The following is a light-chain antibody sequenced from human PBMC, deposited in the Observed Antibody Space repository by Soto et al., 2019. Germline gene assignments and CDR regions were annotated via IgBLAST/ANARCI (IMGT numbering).Light chain of an antibody. J-gene: IGKJ4*01. Sequence: IVLTQSPGTLSLSPGDRATLSCRASQSVINNYLAWYQEKPGRGPRLLIYGASTRASGMPDRFSGSGSGTDFTLTISRLDPEDFAVYYCRQYGRSLELAVGGGTKVEIK. V-gene: IGKV3-20*01. CDR2: GAS. CDR3: RQYGRSLELA. CDR1: QSVINNY.